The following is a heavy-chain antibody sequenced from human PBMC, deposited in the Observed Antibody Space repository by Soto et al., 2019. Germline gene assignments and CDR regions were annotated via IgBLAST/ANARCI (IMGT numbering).Heavy chain of an antibody. CDR3: ARARLRAVYAFDF. Sequence: QVQLQESGPGLVKPSQTLSLTCTLSGVSITSGAYYWTWFRQHPGKGLEWIGYIYYNGNTYFSPSLKSRLTISIDTSKNQFSLKLSSVTAADTAMYYCARARLRAVYAFDFWGQGTMVTVSS. V-gene: IGHV4-31*03. J-gene: IGHJ3*01. CDR2: IYYNGNT. CDR1: GVSITSGAYY. D-gene: IGHD4-17*01.